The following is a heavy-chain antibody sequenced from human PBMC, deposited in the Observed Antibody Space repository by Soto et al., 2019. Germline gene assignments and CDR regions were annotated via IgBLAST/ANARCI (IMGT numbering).Heavy chain of an antibody. V-gene: IGHV4-59*07. CDR3: AGVSYDLVYYFDF. D-gene: IGHD3-16*01. J-gene: IGHJ4*02. CDR1: GGSISTYY. CDR2: VYYNGFT. Sequence: QVQLRESGPGLVKPSDTLSLICTVSGGSISTYYWSWIRQPPGKGLEWIASVYYNGFTNYNPSLMSRVSMSADTFRNRFSLRLISVTSADTAMYYCAGVSYDLVYYFDFWGQGTLVTVSS.